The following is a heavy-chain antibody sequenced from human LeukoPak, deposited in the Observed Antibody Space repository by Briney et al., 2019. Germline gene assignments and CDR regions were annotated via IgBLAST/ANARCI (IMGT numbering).Heavy chain of an antibody. Sequence: PSETLSLTWTLSARSISSGRSYWSWIRQPAGKGLEWIGRIYTSGSTNYNPSLKSRVTISVDTSKNQFSLKLSSVTAADTAVYYCARGMGDYGDWFDPWGQGTLVTVSS. CDR2: IYTSGST. CDR1: ARSISSGRSY. V-gene: IGHV4-61*02. J-gene: IGHJ5*02. CDR3: ARGMGDYGDWFDP. D-gene: IGHD4-17*01.